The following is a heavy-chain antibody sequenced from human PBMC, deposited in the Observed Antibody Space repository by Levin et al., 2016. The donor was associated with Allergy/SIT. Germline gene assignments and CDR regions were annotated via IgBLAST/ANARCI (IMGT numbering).Heavy chain of an antibody. CDR1: GFTFSNYW. Sequence: GESLKISCAASGFTFSNYWMHWVRQAPGKGLVWVSRMNSDESSTSYADSVKGRFTISRDNAKNTLYLQMNSLRVEDTAVYYCARGAVAGSLDYWGQGTLVTVTS. CDR2: MNSDESST. CDR3: ARGAVAGSLDY. D-gene: IGHD6-19*01. J-gene: IGHJ4*02. V-gene: IGHV3-74*01.